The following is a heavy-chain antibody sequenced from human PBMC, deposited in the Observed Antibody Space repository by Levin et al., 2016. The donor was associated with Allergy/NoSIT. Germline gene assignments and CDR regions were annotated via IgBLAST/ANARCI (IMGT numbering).Heavy chain of an antibody. Sequence: SETLSLTCTVSGGSISSGSYYWSWIRQPAGKGLEWIGRIYTSGRTKYNPSLKSRVAISVDTSKNQFSLKLSSVTAADTAVYYCASDADGYNYFDCWGQGTLVTVSS. V-gene: IGHV4-61*02. CDR2: IYTSGRT. D-gene: IGHD5-24*01. J-gene: IGHJ4*02. CDR1: GGSISSGSYY. CDR3: ASDADGYNYFDC.